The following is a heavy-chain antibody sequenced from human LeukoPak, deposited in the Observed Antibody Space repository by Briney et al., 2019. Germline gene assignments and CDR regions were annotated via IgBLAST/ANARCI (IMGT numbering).Heavy chain of an antibody. V-gene: IGHV4-39*07. D-gene: IGHD6-13*01. J-gene: IGHJ4*02. Sequence: PSETLSLTCTVSGGSISSSGYYWGWIRQPPGKGLEWIGSIYYSGSTYYNPSLKSRVTISVDTSKNQFSLKLSSVTAADTAVYYCARGRGSSRYYFDSWGQGTLVTVSS. CDR1: GGSISSSGYY. CDR2: IYYSGST. CDR3: ARGRGSSRYYFDS.